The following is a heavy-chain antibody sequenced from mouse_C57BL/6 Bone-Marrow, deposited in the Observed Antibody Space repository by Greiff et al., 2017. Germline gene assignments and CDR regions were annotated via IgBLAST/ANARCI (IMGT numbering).Heavy chain of an antibody. CDR3: ARSGITTVVGAY. CDR1: GFSLCTSGMG. V-gene: IGHV8-12*01. Sequence: ESGPGILQSSQTLSLTCSFSGFSLCTSGMGVSWIRQPSGKGLEWLAHIYWDDDTRYNPSLKSRLTISKDTSRNQVFLKITSVDTADTATYYCARSGITTVVGAYWGQGTLVTVSA. D-gene: IGHD1-1*01. J-gene: IGHJ3*01. CDR2: IYWDDDT.